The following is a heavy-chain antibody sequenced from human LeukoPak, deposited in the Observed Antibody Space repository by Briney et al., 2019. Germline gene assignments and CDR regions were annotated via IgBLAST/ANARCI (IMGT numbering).Heavy chain of an antibody. J-gene: IGHJ5*02. D-gene: IGHD2-15*01. CDR1: GGTFSSYA. CDR3: AREGSWLLSPQNNRFDP. CDR2: IIPIFGTA. V-gene: IGHV1-69*13. Sequence: GASVKVSCKASGGTFSSYAISWVRQAPGQGLEWMGGIIPIFGTANYAQKFQGRVTITADESTSTAYMELSSLRSEDTAVYYCAREGSWLLSPQNNRFDPWGQGTLVTVSS.